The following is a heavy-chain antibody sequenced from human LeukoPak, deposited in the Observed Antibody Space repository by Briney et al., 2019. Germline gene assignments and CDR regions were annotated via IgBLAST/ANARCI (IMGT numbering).Heavy chain of an antibody. Sequence: PSETLSLTCTVSGDSISSDYWSWIRQPPGKGLEWIGYVHYSGSTNYNPSLKSRVTISVDTSKNQFSLKLSSVTAADTAVYYCAGGGQIRPTNKTNDYWGQGTLVTVSS. CDR2: VHYSGST. V-gene: IGHV4-59*12. CDR1: GDSISSDY. J-gene: IGHJ4*02. D-gene: IGHD1/OR15-1a*01. CDR3: AGGGQIRPTNKTNDY.